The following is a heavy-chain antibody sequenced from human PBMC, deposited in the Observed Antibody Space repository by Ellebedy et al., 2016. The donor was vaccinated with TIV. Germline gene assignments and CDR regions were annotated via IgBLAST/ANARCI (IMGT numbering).Heavy chain of an antibody. D-gene: IGHD1-26*01. CDR2: ISASGNTI. V-gene: IGHV3-48*03. J-gene: IGHJ4*02. CDR1: GFTFSNYA. CDR3: SRAGGPMTYWFDY. Sequence: GESLKISCAVSGFTFSNYAMTWVRQAPGKGLEWLSYISASGNTIHYADSVRGRFTDTRDPAENSLYLQMNSLRDEDTAVYYCSRAGGPMTYWFDYWGQGTLVIVSS.